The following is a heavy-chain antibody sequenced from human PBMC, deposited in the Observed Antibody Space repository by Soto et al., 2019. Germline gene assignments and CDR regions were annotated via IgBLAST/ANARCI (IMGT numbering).Heavy chain of an antibody. D-gene: IGHD3-10*01. CDR2: IKQDGSEK. V-gene: IGHV3-7*05. CDR3: ATYYYGSGSYYKSLKRHFDY. CDR1: GFTFSSYW. Sequence: HPGGSLRLSCAASGFTFSSYWMSWVRQAPGKGLEWVANIKQDGSEKYYVDSVKGRFTISRDNAKNSLYLQMNSLRAEDTAVYYCATYYYGSGSYYKSLKRHFDYWGQGTLVTVSS. J-gene: IGHJ4*02.